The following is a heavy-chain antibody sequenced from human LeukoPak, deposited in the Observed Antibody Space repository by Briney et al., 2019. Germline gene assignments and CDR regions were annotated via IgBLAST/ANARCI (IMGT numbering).Heavy chain of an antibody. CDR2: INPNSGGT. J-gene: IGHJ3*02. Sequence: ASVKVSCKASGYTFTGYYMHWVRQAPGQGLEWMGWINPNSGGTNYAQKFQGRVTMTRDTSISTAYMELSSLRSEDTAVYYCARGVVVVPAGATFDIWGQGTMVTVSS. D-gene: IGHD2-2*01. CDR1: GYTFTGYY. CDR3: ARGVVVVPAGATFDI. V-gene: IGHV1-2*02.